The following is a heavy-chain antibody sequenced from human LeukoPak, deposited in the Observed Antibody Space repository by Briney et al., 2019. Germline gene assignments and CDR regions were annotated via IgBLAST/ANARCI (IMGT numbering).Heavy chain of an antibody. J-gene: IGHJ3*02. CDR2: VHYSGTT. CDR3: ARPVVLDRGGAFDI. D-gene: IGHD2/OR15-2a*01. Sequence: SETLSLTCTVSDGSITNNDWSWVRQTPGKGLEFIGYVHYSGTTNYNPSLRSRVTISIDTSRKHFFLKLKSVTAADTAVYYCARPVVLDRGGAFDIWGQGTMVTVSS. V-gene: IGHV4-59*01. CDR1: DGSITNND.